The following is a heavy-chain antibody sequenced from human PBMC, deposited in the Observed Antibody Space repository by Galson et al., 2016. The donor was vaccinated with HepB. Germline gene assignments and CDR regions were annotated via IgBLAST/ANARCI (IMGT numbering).Heavy chain of an antibody. J-gene: IGHJ4*02. CDR1: GFTFSSYG. CDR2: IWYDGSNK. Sequence: SLRLSCAASGFTFSSYGMHWVRQAPGKGLEWVAVIWYDGSNKYYADSVKGRFTISRDNSKNTLYLQMNSLRTEDTAVYYCARDRRYDYVWGSYPYFDYWGQGTLVTVSS. V-gene: IGHV3-33*01. D-gene: IGHD3-16*02. CDR3: ARDRRYDYVWGSYPYFDY.